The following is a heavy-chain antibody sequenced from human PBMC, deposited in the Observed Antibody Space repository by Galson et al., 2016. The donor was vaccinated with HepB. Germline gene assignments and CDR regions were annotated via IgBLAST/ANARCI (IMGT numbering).Heavy chain of an antibody. Sequence: SVKVSCKASGYTFTDYYIHWVRQAPGQGLEWMGWISNSGGTKYAQKFQGWVTMPRNTSISTAYMELSRLRSDDTAVYYCARAGIDGVYCSGRSCSHFDYWGQGTLVSVSS. CDR1: GYTFTDYY. D-gene: IGHD2-15*01. J-gene: IGHJ4*02. CDR2: ISNSGGT. CDR3: ARAGIDGVYCSGRSCSHFDY. V-gene: IGHV1-2*04.